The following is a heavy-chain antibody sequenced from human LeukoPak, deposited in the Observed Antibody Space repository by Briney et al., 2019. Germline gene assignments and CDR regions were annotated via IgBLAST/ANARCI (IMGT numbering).Heavy chain of an antibody. CDR1: GFTFSSYG. CDR2: ISYDGSNK. Sequence: PGRSLRLSCAASGFTFSSYGMHWVRQAPGKGLEWVAVISYDGSNKYYADSVKGRFTISRDNSKNTLYLQMNSLRAEDTAVYYCAKMVAATYYWGQGTLVIVSS. V-gene: IGHV3-30*18. J-gene: IGHJ4*02. CDR3: AKMVAATYY. D-gene: IGHD2-15*01.